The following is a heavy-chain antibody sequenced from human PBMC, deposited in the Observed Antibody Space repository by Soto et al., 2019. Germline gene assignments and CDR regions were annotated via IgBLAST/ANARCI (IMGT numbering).Heavy chain of an antibody. J-gene: IGHJ6*02. CDR2: INGGTGQT. CDR1: GYSFSTYA. Sequence: QVQVVQSGAEVKKPGASVKVSCKASGYSFSTYAMHWVRQAPGQSLEWMGWINGGTGQTKFSQRFQDRITITRDTSASTAYMELSSLRSEDTAVYYCARGKGMEENYYYYGLDIWGQGTTVNVSS. V-gene: IGHV1-3*01. CDR3: ARGKGMEENYYYYGLDI. D-gene: IGHD1-1*01.